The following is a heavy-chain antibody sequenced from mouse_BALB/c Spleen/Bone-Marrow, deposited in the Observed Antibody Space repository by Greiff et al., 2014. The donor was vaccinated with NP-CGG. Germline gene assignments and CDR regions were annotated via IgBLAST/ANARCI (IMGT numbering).Heavy chain of an antibody. D-gene: IGHD1-1*01. Sequence: VQLKESGGGLVQPGGSLKLSCAASGFTFSSYTMSWVRQTPEKRLEWVAYISNGGGSTYYPDTVKGRFTISRDNAKNTLYLQVSSLKSEDTAMYYCARHGGSRGYYFDYWGQGTTLTVSS. CDR1: GFTFSSYT. V-gene: IGHV5-12-2*01. CDR3: ARHGGSRGYYFDY. CDR2: ISNGGGST. J-gene: IGHJ2*01.